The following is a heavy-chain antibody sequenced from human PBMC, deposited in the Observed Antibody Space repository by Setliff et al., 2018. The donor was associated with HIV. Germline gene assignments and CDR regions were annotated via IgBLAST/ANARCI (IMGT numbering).Heavy chain of an antibody. CDR2: IIPIFGTA. CDR1: GGTFSSYA. J-gene: IGHJ3*02. V-gene: IGHV1-69*13. Sequence: GASVKVSCKASGGTFSSYAISWVRQAPGQGLEWMGGIIPIFGTANYAQKFQGRVTITADESTSTAYMELSSLRSEDTAVYYCARDRASGSYFFGAFDIWGQGTMVTV. D-gene: IGHD1-26*01. CDR3: ARDRASGSYFFGAFDI.